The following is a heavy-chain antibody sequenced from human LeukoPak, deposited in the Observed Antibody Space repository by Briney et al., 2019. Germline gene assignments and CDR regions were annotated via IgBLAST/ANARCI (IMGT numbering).Heavy chain of an antibody. V-gene: IGHV3-23*01. CDR1: GFTFSSYA. Sequence: GGSLRLSCAASGFTFSSYAMSWVRQAPGKGLEWVSGTSDSGGSTYFADSVKGRFTVSRDNSKNTLYLQMNSLRAEDTAVYYCAKGWLKTSLDGFDIWGQGTMVTVSS. D-gene: IGHD3-10*01. CDR2: TSDSGGST. J-gene: IGHJ3*02. CDR3: AKGWLKTSLDGFDI.